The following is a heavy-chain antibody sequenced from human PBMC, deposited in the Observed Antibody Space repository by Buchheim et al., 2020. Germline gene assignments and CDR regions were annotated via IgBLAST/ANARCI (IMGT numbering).Heavy chain of an antibody. CDR3: ARDLACSGGSCYLDY. Sequence: EVQLVESGGGLVKPGGSLRLSCAASGFTFSSYSMNWVRQAPGKGLEWVSSISSSSSYIYYADSVKGRFTISRDNAKNSLYLQMNSLRAEDTAVYYCARDLACSGGSCYLDYWGQGTL. CDR1: GFTFSSYS. D-gene: IGHD2-15*01. CDR2: ISSSSSYI. J-gene: IGHJ4*02. V-gene: IGHV3-21*01.